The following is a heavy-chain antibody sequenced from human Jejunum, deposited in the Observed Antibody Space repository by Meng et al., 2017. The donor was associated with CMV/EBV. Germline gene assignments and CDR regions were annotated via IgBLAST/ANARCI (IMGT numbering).Heavy chain of an antibody. CDR1: GFTVSSNY. J-gene: IGHJ4*02. CDR2: IYGGGTT. V-gene: IGHV3-53*01. CDR3: TRGGED. Sequence: EVQLMESGGGLFQPGGSLRLSCAASGFTVSSNYMSWVRQAPGKGLEWVSVIYGGGTTCYADSVKGRFTISRDNSKNTVYLQMNSLRAEDTAVYYCTRGGEDWGQGTLVTVSS.